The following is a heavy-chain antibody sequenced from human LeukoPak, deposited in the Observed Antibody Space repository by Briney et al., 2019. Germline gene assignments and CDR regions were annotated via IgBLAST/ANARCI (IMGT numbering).Heavy chain of an antibody. CDR1: GYIFTGYY. CDR3: ARGGRVVVPVRRYFDY. V-gene: IGHV1-2*02. Sequence: GASVKVSCKASGYIFTGYYMHWVRQAPGQGLEWMGWINPNSGGADYAQKFQGRVIMTRDTSISTAYMALSRLKSDDTAVYYCARGGRVVVPVRRYFDYWGQGTLVTVSS. D-gene: IGHD2-2*01. CDR2: INPNSGGA. J-gene: IGHJ4*02.